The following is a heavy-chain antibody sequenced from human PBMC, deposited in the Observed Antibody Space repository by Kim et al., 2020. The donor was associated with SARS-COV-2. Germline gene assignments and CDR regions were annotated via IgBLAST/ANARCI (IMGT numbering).Heavy chain of an antibody. Sequence: ASVKVSCKASGYTFTSYGISWVRQAPGQGLEWMGWISAYNGNTNYAQKLQGRVTMTTDTSTSTAYMELRSLRSDDTAVYYCARFSRGSYYSPFDYWGQGTLVTVSS. CDR1: GYTFTSYG. V-gene: IGHV1-18*04. CDR2: ISAYNGNT. J-gene: IGHJ4*02. D-gene: IGHD1-26*01. CDR3: ARFSRGSYYSPFDY.